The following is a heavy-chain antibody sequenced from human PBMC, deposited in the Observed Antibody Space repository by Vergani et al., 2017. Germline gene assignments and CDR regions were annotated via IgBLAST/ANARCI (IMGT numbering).Heavy chain of an antibody. Sequence: QVQLQESGPGLVKPSETLSLTCAVSGYSISSGYYWVWIRQPPGKGLECSGSIYHSGSTYYNPSLKSRVNTSVDTTKNHFSLKLSLVTAAVTAVYYCARHETASTLSEFDYWGQGTLVTVSS. J-gene: IGHJ4*02. CDR2: IYHSGST. CDR1: GYSISSGYY. V-gene: IGHV4-38-2*01. CDR3: ARHETASTLSEFDY. D-gene: IGHD2-2*01.